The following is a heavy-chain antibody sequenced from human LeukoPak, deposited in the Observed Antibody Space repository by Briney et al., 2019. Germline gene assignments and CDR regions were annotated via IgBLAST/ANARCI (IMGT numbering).Heavy chain of an antibody. Sequence: ASVKVSCKASGYTLTDYYIHWVRQAPGQGLEWMGWINPKSGGTNYGQKFQGRATMTRDTSISTAYMELSRLRSDDTAVYYCARVRGTTVVTYGMDVWGQGTTVTVSS. D-gene: IGHD4-23*01. J-gene: IGHJ6*02. V-gene: IGHV1-2*02. CDR1: GYTLTDYY. CDR2: INPKSGGT. CDR3: ARVRGTTVVTYGMDV.